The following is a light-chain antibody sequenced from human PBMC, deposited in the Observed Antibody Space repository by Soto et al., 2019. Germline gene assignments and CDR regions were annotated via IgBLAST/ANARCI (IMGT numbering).Light chain of an antibody. CDR3: FSYTSSGTYV. CDR1: SSDVGNYKY. Sequence: QSVLTQPASVSGSPGQSITISCTGTSSDVGNYKYVSWCQQHPGKAPKLMIYEVSNRPSGVSNRFSGSKSGNTASLTISGLQAEEETDYYCFSYTSSGTYVFGTGTKVTVL. V-gene: IGLV2-14*01. J-gene: IGLJ1*01. CDR2: EVS.